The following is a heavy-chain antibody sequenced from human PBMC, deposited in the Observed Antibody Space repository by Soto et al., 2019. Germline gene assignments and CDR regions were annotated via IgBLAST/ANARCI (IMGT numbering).Heavy chain of an antibody. Sequence: PSETLSLTCAVSSGSISSSNWWSWVRQPPGKGLEWIGEIYHSGSTNYNPSLKSRVTISVDPSKNQISLKLTSVTATDTAVYYCARLQNFVNWSFDHWGQGALVTVSS. J-gene: IGHJ4*02. D-gene: IGHD3-3*01. CDR2: IYHSGST. CDR3: ARLQNFVNWSFDH. V-gene: IGHV4-4*02. CDR1: SGSISSSNW.